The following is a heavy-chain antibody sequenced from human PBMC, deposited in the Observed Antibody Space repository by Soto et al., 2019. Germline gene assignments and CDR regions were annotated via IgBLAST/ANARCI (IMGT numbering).Heavy chain of an antibody. CDR2: ISSSSSYI. J-gene: IGHJ6*02. CDR3: ARAQNDFWSGYYPYYYYGMDV. Sequence: GGSLRLSCSASLFTFSIYSMNWGRQAPGKGLEWVSSISSSSSYIYYADSVKGRFTISRDNAKNSLYLQMNSLRAEDTAVYYCARAQNDFWSGYYPYYYYGMDVWGQGTTVTVSS. D-gene: IGHD3-3*01. CDR1: LFTFSIYS. V-gene: IGHV3-21*01.